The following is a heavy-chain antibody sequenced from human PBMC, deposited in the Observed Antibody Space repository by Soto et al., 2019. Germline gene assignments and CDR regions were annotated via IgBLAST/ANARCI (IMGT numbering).Heavy chain of an antibody. CDR2: ISAYNGNT. D-gene: IGHD3-22*01. CDR1: GYTFTSYG. V-gene: IGHV1-18*01. CDR3: ARVPSIVVAPDWFDP. J-gene: IGHJ5*02. Sequence: ASVKVSCKASGYTFTSYGISWARQAPGQGLEWMGWISAYNGNTNYAQKLQGRVTMTTDTSTSTAYMELRSLRSDDTAVYYCARVPSIVVAPDWFDPWGQGTLVTVSS.